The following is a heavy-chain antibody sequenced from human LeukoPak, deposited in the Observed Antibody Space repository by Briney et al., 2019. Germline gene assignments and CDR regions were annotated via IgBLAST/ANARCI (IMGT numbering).Heavy chain of an antibody. D-gene: IGHD6-13*01. CDR3: ARHGGYSSPYLH. CDR2: IYYSGTT. CDR1: GGSISNYY. Sequence: AETLSLTCTVSGGSISNYYWSWIRQPPGKGLEGMGYIYYSGTTNYTPSLKSRVTISVDTSKNQFSLWLSSVTAADTAVYYCARHGGYSSPYLHWGQGTLVTVSS. V-gene: IGHV4-59*08. J-gene: IGHJ1*01.